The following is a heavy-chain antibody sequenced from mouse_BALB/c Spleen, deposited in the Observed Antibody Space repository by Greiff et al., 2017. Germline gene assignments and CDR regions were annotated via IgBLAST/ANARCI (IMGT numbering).Heavy chain of an antibody. J-gene: IGHJ3*01. CDR3: ARGGNYGWFAY. V-gene: IGHV1-84*02. CDR1: GYTFTDYY. CDR2: IYPGSGNT. Sequence: LMESGPELVKPGASVKISCKASGYTFTDYYINWVKQKPGQGLEWIGWIYPGSGNTKYNEKFKGKATLTVDTSSSTAYMQLSSLTSEDTAVYFCARGGNYGWFAYWGQGTLVTVSA. D-gene: IGHD2-1*01.